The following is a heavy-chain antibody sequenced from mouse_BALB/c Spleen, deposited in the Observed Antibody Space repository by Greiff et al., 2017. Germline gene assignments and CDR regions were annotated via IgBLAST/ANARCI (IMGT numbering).Heavy chain of an antibody. Sequence: DVQLVESGGGLVKPGGSLKLSCAASGFTFSSYAMSWVRQSPEKRLEWVAEISSGGSYTYYPDTVTGRFTISRDNAKNTLYLEMSSLRSEDTAMYYCARRPDYAMDYWGQGTSVTVSS. CDR2: ISSGGSYT. CDR3: ARRPDYAMDY. V-gene: IGHV5-9-4*01. CDR1: GFTFSSYA. J-gene: IGHJ4*01.